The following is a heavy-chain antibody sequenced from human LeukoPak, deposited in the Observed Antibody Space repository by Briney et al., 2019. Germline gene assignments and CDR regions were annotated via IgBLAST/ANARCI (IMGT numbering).Heavy chain of an antibody. J-gene: IGHJ4*02. D-gene: IGHD6-19*01. Sequence: PGGSLRLSCAASGFSFSSYVMSWVRQAPGKGLEWVSAISGSGGSTYYADSVKGRFTISRDNSKNTLYLQMNSLRAEDTAVYYCASRGRVSGWYRYYFDYWGQGTLVTVSS. V-gene: IGHV3-23*01. CDR3: ASRGRVSGWYRYYFDY. CDR2: ISGSGGST. CDR1: GFSFSSYV.